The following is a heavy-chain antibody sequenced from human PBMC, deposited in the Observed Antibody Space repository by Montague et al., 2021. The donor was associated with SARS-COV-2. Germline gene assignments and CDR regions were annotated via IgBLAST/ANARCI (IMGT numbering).Heavy chain of an antibody. V-gene: IGHV4-39*02. CDR2: IYYTGNT. CDR3: ARLKRYFDSSGSPSASDF. CDR1: GGSITNNIDY. J-gene: IGHJ3*01. D-gene: IGHD3-22*01. Sequence: SETLSPTCTVSGGSITNNIDYWAWIRQPPGKGLEWIGSIYYTGNTYYNPSLKSRVTISVVTSKNHFTLKLSSVTSAETAVYYCARLKRYFDSSGSPSASDFWGQGTKVTVSS.